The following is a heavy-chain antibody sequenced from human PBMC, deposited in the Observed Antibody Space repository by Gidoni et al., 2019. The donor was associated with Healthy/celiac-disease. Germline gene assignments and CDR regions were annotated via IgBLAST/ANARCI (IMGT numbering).Heavy chain of an antibody. CDR2: ISAYNGNT. Sequence: GWISAYNGNTNYAQKLQGRVTMTTDTSTSTAYMELRSLRSDDTAVYYCARDMRISPLGSGSSNFDYWGQGTLVTVSS. J-gene: IGHJ4*02. D-gene: IGHD3-10*01. V-gene: IGHV1-18*01. CDR3: ARDMRISPLGSGSSNFDY.